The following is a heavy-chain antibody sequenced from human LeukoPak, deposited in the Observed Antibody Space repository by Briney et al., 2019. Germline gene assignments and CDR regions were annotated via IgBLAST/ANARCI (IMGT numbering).Heavy chain of an antibody. J-gene: IGHJ4*02. V-gene: IGHV1-2*06. CDR2: INPNSGGT. CDR1: GYTLTELS. D-gene: IGHD3-10*01. CDR3: AILLWFGELSRRDY. Sequence: GASVKVSCKVSGYTLTELSMHWVRQAPGKGLEWMGRINPNSGGTNYAQKFQGRVTMTRDTSISTAYMELSRLRSDDTAVYYCAILLWFGELSRRDYWGQGTLVTVSS.